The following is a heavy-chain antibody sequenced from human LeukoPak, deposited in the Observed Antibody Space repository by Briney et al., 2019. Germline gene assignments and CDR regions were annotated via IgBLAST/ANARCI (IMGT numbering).Heavy chain of an antibody. CDR2: IYTRGST. CDR1: GGSISTYY. D-gene: IGHD6-19*01. Sequence: SKTLSLTCTVSGGSISTYYWSWIRQPAGKGLEWIGRIYTRGSTNYNPSLKTRVTMSIDTSKNHFSLKLSSVTAADTAVYYCASTVAGIGYFDYWGQGTLVTVSS. V-gene: IGHV4-4*07. CDR3: ASTVAGIGYFDY. J-gene: IGHJ4*02.